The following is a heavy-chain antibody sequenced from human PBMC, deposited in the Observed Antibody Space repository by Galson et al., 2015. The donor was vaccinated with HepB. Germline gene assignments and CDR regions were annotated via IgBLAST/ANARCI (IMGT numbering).Heavy chain of an antibody. CDR2: ISGSGGGT. CDR3: ASDPYTSGYYPTPDH. Sequence: SLRLSCAASGFTFSNYAMNWVRQAPGKGLEWVSYISGSGGGTYYADSVKGRFTISRDNSKDTLYLQMNSLGAGDTAIYYCASDPYTSGYYPTPDHWGQGTLVTVSS. V-gene: IGHV3-23*01. CDR1: GFTFSNYA. D-gene: IGHD3-22*01. J-gene: IGHJ5*02.